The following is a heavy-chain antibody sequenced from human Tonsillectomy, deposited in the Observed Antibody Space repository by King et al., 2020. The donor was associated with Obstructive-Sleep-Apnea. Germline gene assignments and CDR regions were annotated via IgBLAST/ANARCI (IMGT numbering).Heavy chain of an antibody. Sequence: VQLVESGGGVVQPGRSLRLSCSASGFTFSSYGMHWVRPAPGKGLEWVAVISYDGSNKYYADSVKGRLTISRDNSKNTLYLQINSLRAEDTAVYYCARGQTYYYDSSGYYSGTYFDYWGQGTLVTVSS. V-gene: IGHV3-30*03. D-gene: IGHD3-22*01. CDR1: GFTFSSYG. CDR2: ISYDGSNK. J-gene: IGHJ4*02. CDR3: ARGQTYYYDSSGYYSGTYFDY.